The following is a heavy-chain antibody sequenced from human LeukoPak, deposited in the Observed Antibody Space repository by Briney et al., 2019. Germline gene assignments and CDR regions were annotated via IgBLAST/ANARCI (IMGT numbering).Heavy chain of an antibody. D-gene: IGHD6-19*01. Sequence: SVKVSCTASGYTFTGYYMHWVRQAPGQGLEWMGRIIPILGIANYAQKFQGRVTITADKSTSTAYMELSSLRSEDTAVYYCARVAAVAGTPLRWFDPWGQGTLVTVSS. CDR3: ARVAAVAGTPLRWFDP. V-gene: IGHV1-69*04. CDR2: IIPILGIA. J-gene: IGHJ5*02. CDR1: GYTFTGYY.